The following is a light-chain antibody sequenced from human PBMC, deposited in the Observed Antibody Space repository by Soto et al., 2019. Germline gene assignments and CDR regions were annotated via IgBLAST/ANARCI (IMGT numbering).Light chain of an antibody. J-gene: IGKJ2*01. CDR3: QQYGRSPLLYT. Sequence: EIVLTQSPGTLSLSPGERATLSCRASQSVTSNYLAWYQQKPGQAPRLLIYGASTRAAGVPDRFSGSGSGTDFTLTITGLEPEDFAVYYCQQYGRSPLLYTFGQGTKVGVK. CDR2: GAS. V-gene: IGKV3-20*01. CDR1: QSVTSNY.